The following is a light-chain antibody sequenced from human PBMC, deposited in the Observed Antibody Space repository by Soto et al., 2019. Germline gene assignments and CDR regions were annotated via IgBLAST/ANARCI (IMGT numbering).Light chain of an antibody. J-gene: IGKJ5*01. CDR2: GAS. CDR3: QQYGNAPTT. CDR1: QTVYSSL. V-gene: IGKV3-20*01. Sequence: EIVVTQSPGTLSLSPGERATLSCRAAQTVYSSLLAWYQQKPGQAPRLLIYGASSRATGIPDRFSGSGSGTDFTLTISRVEPEDFAVYHCQQYGNAPTTFGQGTRLE.